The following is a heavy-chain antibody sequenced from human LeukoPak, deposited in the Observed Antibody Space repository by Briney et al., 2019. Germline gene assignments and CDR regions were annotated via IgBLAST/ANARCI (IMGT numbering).Heavy chain of an antibody. V-gene: IGHV3-48*03. Sequence: PGGSLRLSCAASGFTFSSYEMNWVRQAPGKGLEWVSYISGSGSTIYYADSVKGRFTISRDNSKNTLYLQMNSLRLEDTAVYYCARDSAITIFFSPLMDVWGQGTTVTVSS. CDR2: ISGSGSTI. CDR1: GFTFSSYE. CDR3: ARDSAITIFFSPLMDV. D-gene: IGHD3-9*01. J-gene: IGHJ6*02.